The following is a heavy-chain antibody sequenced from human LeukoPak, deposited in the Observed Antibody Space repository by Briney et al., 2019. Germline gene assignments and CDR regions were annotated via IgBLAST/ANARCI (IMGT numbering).Heavy chain of an antibody. V-gene: IGHV3-23*01. CDR2: TSGSGGST. CDR1: GFTFSSYA. CDR3: AKNGGSQCYSHLDS. J-gene: IGHJ4*02. Sequence: PGGSLRPSCAASGFTFSSYAMSWVRQAPGKGLEWVSGTSGSGGSTYYAGSVKGRFTISRDNSKNTLYLQMNSLRVEDTAVYYCAKNGGSQCYSHLDSWGQGTLVTVSP. D-gene: IGHD2-15*01.